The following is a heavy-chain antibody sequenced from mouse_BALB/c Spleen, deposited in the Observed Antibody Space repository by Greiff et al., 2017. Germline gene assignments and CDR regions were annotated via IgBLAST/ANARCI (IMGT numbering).Heavy chain of an antibody. D-gene: IGHD1-2*01. Sequence: DVKLVESGGGLVKPGGSLKLSCAASGFTFSDYYMYWVRQTPEKRLEWVATISDGGSYTYYPDSVKGRFTISRDNAKNNLYLQMSSLKSEDTAMYYCARDLNVTTATWFAYWGQGTLVTVSA. CDR3: ARDLNVTTATWFAY. CDR2: ISDGGSYT. J-gene: IGHJ3*01. V-gene: IGHV5-4*02. CDR1: GFTFSDYY.